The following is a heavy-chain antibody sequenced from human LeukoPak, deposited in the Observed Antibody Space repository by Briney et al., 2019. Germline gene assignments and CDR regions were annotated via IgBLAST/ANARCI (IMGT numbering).Heavy chain of an antibody. CDR1: GFTFSTYA. V-gene: IGHV3-23*01. J-gene: IGHJ5*02. D-gene: IGHD6-19*01. CDR3: AKAVAGRNWFDP. CDR2: ISGSGGST. Sequence: GGSLRLSCAASGFTFSTYAMSWVRQAPGKGLEWVSAISGSGGSTYYADSVKGRFTISRDNSKNTLYLQMNSLRAEDTAVYYCAKAVAGRNWFDPWGQGTLVTVSS.